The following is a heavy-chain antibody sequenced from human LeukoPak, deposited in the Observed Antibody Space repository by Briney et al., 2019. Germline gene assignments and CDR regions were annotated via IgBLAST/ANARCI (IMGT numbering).Heavy chain of an antibody. Sequence: GASVKVSCKASGHTFTSYGISWVRQAPGQGLEWMGWISAYNGNTNYAQKLQGRVTMTTDTSTSTAYMELRSLRSDDTAVYYCARGYPSKPQQWLVPDYGMDVWGQGTTVTVYS. D-gene: IGHD6-19*01. CDR2: ISAYNGNT. CDR3: ARGYPSKPQQWLVPDYGMDV. V-gene: IGHV1-18*01. CDR1: GHTFTSYG. J-gene: IGHJ6*02.